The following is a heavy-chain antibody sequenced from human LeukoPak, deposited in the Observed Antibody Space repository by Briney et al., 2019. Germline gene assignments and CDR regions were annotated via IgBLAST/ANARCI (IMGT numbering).Heavy chain of an antibody. CDR1: GFTFSSYA. CDR2: ISYDGSNK. Sequence: PGGSLRLSCAASGFTFSSYAMHWVRQAPGKGLEWVAVISYDGSNKYYADSVKGRFTISRDNSKNTLYLQMNSLRAEDTAVHYCARAGYDILTGYKYYYYGMTSGAKGPRSPSP. J-gene: IGHJ6*02. D-gene: IGHD3-9*01. V-gene: IGHV3-30-3*01. CDR3: ARAGYDILTGYKYYYYGMTS.